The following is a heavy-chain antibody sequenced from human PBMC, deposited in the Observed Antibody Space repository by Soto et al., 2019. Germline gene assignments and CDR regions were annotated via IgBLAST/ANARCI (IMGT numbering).Heavy chain of an antibody. CDR1: GGTFSSYA. D-gene: IGHD4-4*01. Sequence: QVQLVQSGAEVKKPGSSVKVSCKASGGTFSSYAISWVRQAPGQGLEWMGGIIPIFGTADYAQKFQGRVTITADESTSTAYMERSSLRSEDTAVYYCARDGGVSDYSPFDYWGQGTRVTVSS. V-gene: IGHV1-69*12. J-gene: IGHJ4*02. CDR2: IIPIFGTA. CDR3: ARDGGVSDYSPFDY.